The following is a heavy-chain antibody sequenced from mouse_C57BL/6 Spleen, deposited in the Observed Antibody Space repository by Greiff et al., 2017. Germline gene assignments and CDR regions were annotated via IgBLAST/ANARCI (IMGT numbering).Heavy chain of an antibody. D-gene: IGHD1-1*01. Sequence: EVQLLESGPELVKPGASVKMSCKASGYTFTDYNMHWVKQSHGKSLEWIGYINPNNGGTRYNQKFKGKATLTVNKSSSTAYMELRSLTSEDSAVYYCARGATVVARRPMDYWGQGTSVTVSS. V-gene: IGHV1-22*01. CDR2: INPNNGGT. J-gene: IGHJ4*01. CDR3: ARGATVVARRPMDY. CDR1: GYTFTDYN.